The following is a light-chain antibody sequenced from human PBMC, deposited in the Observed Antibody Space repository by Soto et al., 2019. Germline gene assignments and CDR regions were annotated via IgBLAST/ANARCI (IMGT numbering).Light chain of an antibody. CDR1: SSDLAIYNY. J-gene: IGLJ1*01. V-gene: IGLV2-14*01. Sequence: QSALTQPASVSGSPGQSITISCTGTSSDLAIYNYVSWYQQQPGKAPKHMIYQVTNRPSGVSNRFSGSRSGNTASLTISGLQAEDEADYYCSSYTDSCIYVFGTAAKLTVL. CDR3: SSYTDSCIYV. CDR2: QVT.